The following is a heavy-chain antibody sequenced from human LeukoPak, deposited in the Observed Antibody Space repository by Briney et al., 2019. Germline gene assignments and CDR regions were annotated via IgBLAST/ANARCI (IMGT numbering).Heavy chain of an antibody. V-gene: IGHV4-39*07. Sequence: PSETLSLTCTVSGGSISSGGYYWGWIRQPPGKGLEWIGSIYYSGSTYYNPSLKSRVTISVDTSKNQFSLKLSSVTAADTAVYYCAKYLAATGESHLDYWGQGTLVTVSS. D-gene: IGHD6-13*01. CDR3: AKYLAATGESHLDY. CDR2: IYYSGST. CDR1: GGSISSGGYY. J-gene: IGHJ4*02.